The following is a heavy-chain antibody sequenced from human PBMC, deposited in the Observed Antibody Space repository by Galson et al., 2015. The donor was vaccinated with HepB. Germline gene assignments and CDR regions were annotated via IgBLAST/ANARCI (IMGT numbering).Heavy chain of an antibody. V-gene: IGHV3-23*01. CDR1: GFTFSSYA. CDR3: AKVGYDSSGYYGYYFDY. CDR2: ISGSGGST. J-gene: IGHJ4*02. D-gene: IGHD3-22*01. Sequence: SLRLSCAASGFTFSSYAMSWVRQAPGKGLEWVSAISGSGGSTYYADSVKGRFTISRDNSKNTLYLQTNSLRAEDTAVYYCAKVGYDSSGYYGYYFDYWGQGTLVTVSS.